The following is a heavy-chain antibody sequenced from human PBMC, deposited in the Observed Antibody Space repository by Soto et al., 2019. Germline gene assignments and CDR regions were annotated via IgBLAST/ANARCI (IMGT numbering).Heavy chain of an antibody. CDR2: IIPRFGTR. V-gene: IGHV1-69*01. CDR3: AGGRGIYNSGRSELDQ. Sequence: QVQLVQSGAEVKTPGSSVRVSCKASGGTFSRYTLNWVRQAPGQGLEWMGGIIPRFGTRNYAPTLQDRVTIIAEESTNTAYMELNRLMCEDTAVYYCAGGRGIYNSGRSELDQWGQGTLVTVSS. CDR1: GGTFSRYT. J-gene: IGHJ4*02. D-gene: IGHD3-16*01.